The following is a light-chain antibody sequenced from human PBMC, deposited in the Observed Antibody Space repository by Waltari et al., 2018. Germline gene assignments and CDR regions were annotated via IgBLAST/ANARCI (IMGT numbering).Light chain of an antibody. CDR2: NNT. V-gene: IGLV1-44*01. Sequence: QSVLTQPPSASGTPGQRVILSCSGSSSNIGRNFVSWYQQLPGTAPKLLIDNNTQRPSGVPDRFSASKSGTSASLAISGLQSEDEADYYCAAWDDSLNGYVFGTGTKVTV. CDR1: SSNIGRNF. CDR3: AAWDDSLNGYV. J-gene: IGLJ1*01.